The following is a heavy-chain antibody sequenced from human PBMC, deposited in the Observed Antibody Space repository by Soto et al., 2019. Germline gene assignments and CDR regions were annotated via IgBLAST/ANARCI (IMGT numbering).Heavy chain of an antibody. D-gene: IGHD3-22*01. CDR1: GFTFSDYY. CDR3: ARGISMEVVITPPGIDV. J-gene: IGHJ6*02. CDR2: ISDSGSSI. V-gene: IGHV3-11*01. Sequence: QVQLVESGGSLVKPGGSLRLSCAASGFTFSDYYMSWIRQAPGKGLEWVSYISDSGSSIYYADSVKGRFTISRDNAKNSLSLQMNSLRAEDTAVYYRARGISMEVVITPPGIDVWGQGTTVTVSS.